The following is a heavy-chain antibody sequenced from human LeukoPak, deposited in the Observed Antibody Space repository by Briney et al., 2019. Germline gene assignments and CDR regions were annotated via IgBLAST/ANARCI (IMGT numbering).Heavy chain of an antibody. CDR2: IKKDGSEK. V-gene: IGHV3-7*01. Sequence: PGGSLRLSCAASEFSFSNYWMSWVRQAPGKGLEWVANIKKDGSEKYYVDSVKGRFTISRDNAKNSLYLQMNSLRAEDTAVYYCARDTITMVRGITGMGYWGQGTLVTVSS. J-gene: IGHJ4*02. D-gene: IGHD3-10*01. CDR1: EFSFSNYW. CDR3: ARDTITMVRGITGMGY.